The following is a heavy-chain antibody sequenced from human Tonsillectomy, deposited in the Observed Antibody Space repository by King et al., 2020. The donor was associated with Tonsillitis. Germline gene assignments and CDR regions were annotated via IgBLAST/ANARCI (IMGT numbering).Heavy chain of an antibody. CDR1: GFTFSDYY. CDR2: IYYSGNT. D-gene: IGHD2-2*01. J-gene: IGHJ6*02. Sequence: VQLVESGGGLVKPGGSLRLSCAASGFTFSDYYMSWIRQAPGKGLEWIGYIYYSGNTNYNPSLKSRVTMSVDTSKNQFSLKLSSVTAADTAVYYCARVYPAADYYYGMDVWGQGTTVTVSS. V-gene: IGHV4-59*01. CDR3: ARVYPAADYYYGMDV.